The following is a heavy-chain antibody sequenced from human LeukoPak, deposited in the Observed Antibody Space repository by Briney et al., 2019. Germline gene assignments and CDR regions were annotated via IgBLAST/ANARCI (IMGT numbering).Heavy chain of an antibody. CDR2: ISGSGDNT. J-gene: IGHJ4*02. V-gene: IGHV3-23*01. Sequence: GGSLRLSCAASGFTFSSHGMSWVRQAPGKGPEWVSTISGSGDNTYYADSVKGRFTISRDNSKNTLYLQMSSLRAEDTAVYYCAKDQRITMVRGLPYYFDYWGQGTLVTVSS. D-gene: IGHD3-10*01. CDR3: AKDQRITMVRGLPYYFDY. CDR1: GFTFSSHG.